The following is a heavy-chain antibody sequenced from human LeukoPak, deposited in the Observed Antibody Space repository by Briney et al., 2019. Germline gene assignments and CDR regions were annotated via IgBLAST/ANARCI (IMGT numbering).Heavy chain of an antibody. CDR1: GFTFSSYA. CDR2: ISGSGGST. J-gene: IGHJ4*02. V-gene: IGHV3-23*01. CDR3: AKKVVAVAGTDYFDY. Sequence: QSGGSLRLSCAASGFTFSSYAMSWVRQAPGKGLEWVSTISGSGGSTYHTDSVKGRFTISRDNSKNTLYLQMNSLRAEDTAVYYCAKKVVAVAGTDYFDYWGQGTLVTVSS. D-gene: IGHD6-19*01.